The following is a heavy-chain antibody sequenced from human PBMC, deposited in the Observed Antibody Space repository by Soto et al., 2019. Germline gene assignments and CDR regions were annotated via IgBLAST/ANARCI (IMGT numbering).Heavy chain of an antibody. CDR2: ISAYNGNT. CDR3: ARVPYCSSSSCYSYFDS. V-gene: IGHV1-18*01. Sequence: ASVKVSCKASGYTFTSYGISWVRQAPGQGLEWMGWISAYNGNTNYAQKLQGRVTMTTDTSTSTAYMELRSLRSDDTAVYYCARVPYCSSSSCYSYFDSWGQGTLVTVPS. J-gene: IGHJ4*02. CDR1: GYTFTSYG. D-gene: IGHD2-2*01.